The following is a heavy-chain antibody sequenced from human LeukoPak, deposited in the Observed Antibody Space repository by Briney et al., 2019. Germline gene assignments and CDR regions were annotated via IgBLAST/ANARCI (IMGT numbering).Heavy chain of an antibody. V-gene: IGHV1-69*05. D-gene: IGHD3-22*01. J-gene: IGHJ4*02. CDR3: ATVVPSNYDSSGYYLYY. CDR2: IIPIFGTA. Sequence: ASVKVSCKASGGTFTSYAISWVRQAPGQGLEWMGGIIPIFGTANYAQKFQGRVTITTDESTSTAYMELSSLRSEDTAVYYCATVVPSNYDSSGYYLYYWGQGTLVTVSS. CDR1: GGTFTSYA.